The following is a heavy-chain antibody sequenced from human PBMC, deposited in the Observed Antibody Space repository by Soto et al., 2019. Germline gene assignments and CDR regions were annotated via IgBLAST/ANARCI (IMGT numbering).Heavy chain of an antibody. V-gene: IGHV3-30-3*01. D-gene: IGHD6-19*01. CDR3: ARDLEVAVAGA. J-gene: IGHJ5*02. CDR1: GFTFSSHA. CDR2: ISYDGSNK. Sequence: QVQLVESGGGVVQPGRSLRLSCAASGFTFSSHAMHWVRQAPGKGLEWVAVISYDGSNKYYADSVKGRFTISRDNSKNTLYLQMNSLRAEDTAVYYCARDLEVAVAGAWGQGTLVTVSS.